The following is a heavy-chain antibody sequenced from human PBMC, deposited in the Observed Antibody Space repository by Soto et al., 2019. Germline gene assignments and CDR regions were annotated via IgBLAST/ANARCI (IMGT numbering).Heavy chain of an antibody. Sequence: EVQLVESGGGLVKPGGSLRLSCAASGFSFSGYNMNWVRQAPGKGLEWVSSISSSSSYIYYADSVKGRFTISRDNAKNSLYLQMNSLSAEDTAVYYCARDRHYYDSSGDPKPFDYWGQGTLVTVSS. CDR2: ISSSSSYI. V-gene: IGHV3-21*01. CDR3: ARDRHYYDSSGDPKPFDY. J-gene: IGHJ4*02. D-gene: IGHD3-22*01. CDR1: GFSFSGYN.